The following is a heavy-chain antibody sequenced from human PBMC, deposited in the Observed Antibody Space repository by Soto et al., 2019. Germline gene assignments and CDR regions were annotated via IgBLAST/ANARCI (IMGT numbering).Heavy chain of an antibody. J-gene: IGHJ6*03. Sequence: SETLSLTCAVYGGSFSGYYWSWIRQPPGKGLEWIGEINHSGSTNYNPSLKSRVTISVDTSKNQFSLTLSSVTAADTAVYYCMAYYYYYYMDVWGKGTTVTVSS. CDR3: MAYYYYYYMDV. CDR2: INHSGST. CDR1: GGSFSGYY. V-gene: IGHV4-34*01.